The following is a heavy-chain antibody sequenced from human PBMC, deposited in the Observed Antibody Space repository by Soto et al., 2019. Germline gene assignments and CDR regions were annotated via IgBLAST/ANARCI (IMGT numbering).Heavy chain of an antibody. Sequence: EVQLVESGGGLVKPGGSLRLSCAASGFTFSSYSMNWVRQAPGKGLEWVSSISSSSSYIYYADSVKGRFTISRDNAKNSLYLQMNSLRAEDTAVYYCARDLDYGDSGSDIWGQGTMVTVSS. CDR3: ARDLDYGDSGSDI. D-gene: IGHD4-17*01. CDR1: GFTFSSYS. CDR2: ISSSSSYI. V-gene: IGHV3-21*01. J-gene: IGHJ3*02.